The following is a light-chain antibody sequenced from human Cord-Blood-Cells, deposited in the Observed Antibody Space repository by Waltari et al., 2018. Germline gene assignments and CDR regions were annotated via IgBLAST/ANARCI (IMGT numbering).Light chain of an antibody. CDR1: RSDVGRYNL. CDR2: EGS. J-gene: IGLJ2*01. CDR3: CSYAGSSTYVV. V-gene: IGLV2-23*01. Sequence: QSALTQPASVSGSPGQSITISCTGTRSDVGRYNLFSWYQQHPGKAPKLMIYEGSKRPSWVSNRFSGSKSGNTASLTISGLQAEDEADYYCCSYAGSSTYVVFGGGTKLTVL.